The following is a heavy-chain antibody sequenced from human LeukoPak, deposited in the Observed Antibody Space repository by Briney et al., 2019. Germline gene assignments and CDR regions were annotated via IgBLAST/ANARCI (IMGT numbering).Heavy chain of an antibody. V-gene: IGHV4-39*07. J-gene: IGHJ3*02. CDR3: ARASPRWTIAARREGAFDI. Sequence: SETLSLTCTVSGGSISSSSYYWGWIRQPPGKGLEWIGSIYYSGSTNYNPSLKSRVTISVDTSKNQFSLKLSSVTAADTAVYYCARASPRWTIAARREGAFDIWGQGTMVTVSS. D-gene: IGHD6-6*01. CDR1: GGSISSSSYY. CDR2: IYYSGST.